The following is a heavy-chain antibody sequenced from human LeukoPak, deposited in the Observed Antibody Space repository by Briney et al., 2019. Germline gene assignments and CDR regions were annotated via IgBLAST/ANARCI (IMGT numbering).Heavy chain of an antibody. CDR3: ARDQTYSGSGIYTYFDY. J-gene: IGHJ4*02. Sequence: ETLSLTCTVSGGSISSYYWSWIRQPPGKGLEYLGRISSTGSTNYNPSLRSRVTISADTSKNHFSLKLTSVTAADTAVYYCARDQTYSGSGIYTYFDYWGQGILVTVSS. CDR1: GGSISSYY. V-gene: IGHV4-4*07. D-gene: IGHD3-10*01. CDR2: ISSTGST.